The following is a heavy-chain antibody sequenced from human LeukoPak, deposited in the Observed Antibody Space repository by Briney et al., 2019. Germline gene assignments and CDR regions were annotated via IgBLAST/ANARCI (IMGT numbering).Heavy chain of an antibody. CDR2: IYYSGST. CDR3: ARATGEYSSSRPLDY. CDR1: GGSISSYF. D-gene: IGHD6-6*01. V-gene: IGHV4-59*01. J-gene: IGHJ4*02. Sequence: SETLSLTCTVSGGSISSYFWSWLRQPPGKGLEWIGYIYYSGSTNYNPSPKSRVTISVDTSKNQFSLKLSSVTAADTAVYYCARATGEYSSSRPLDYWGQGTLVTVSS.